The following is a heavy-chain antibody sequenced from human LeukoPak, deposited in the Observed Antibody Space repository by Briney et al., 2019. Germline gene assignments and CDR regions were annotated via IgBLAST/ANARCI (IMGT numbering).Heavy chain of an antibody. CDR3: ARRERLGYSYGRGTLDI. V-gene: IGHV3-66*01. Sequence: GGSLRLSCAASGFSFSSFAMSWVRQAPGKGLEWVSFIDSTGRTYYADYVKGRFTISRDNSRNTLYLQMNSLRVEDTAVYYCARRERLGYSYGRGTLDIWGQGTMLTVFS. CDR2: IDSTGRT. J-gene: IGHJ3*02. CDR1: GFSFSSFA. D-gene: IGHD5-18*01.